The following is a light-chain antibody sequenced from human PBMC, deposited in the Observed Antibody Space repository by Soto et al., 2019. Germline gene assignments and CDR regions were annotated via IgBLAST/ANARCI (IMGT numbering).Light chain of an antibody. Sequence: KVITQSPATLSVSPGERATLSCRASQSISRSLAWYQQKPGQAPRLLITDASTRATGVSARFSGSGSGTEFTLTISSLQSEDFTIYYCQYYNNWLATFGGGTKVDIK. CDR3: QYYNNWLAT. CDR1: QSISRS. V-gene: IGKV3-15*01. J-gene: IGKJ4*01. CDR2: DAS.